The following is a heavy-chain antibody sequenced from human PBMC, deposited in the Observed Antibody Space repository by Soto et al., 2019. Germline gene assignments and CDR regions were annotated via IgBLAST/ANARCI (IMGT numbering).Heavy chain of an antibody. D-gene: IGHD3-3*01. J-gene: IGHJ6*03. CDR3: ARDTPSYYDFWSGSQYYYYYMAV. V-gene: IGHV3-11*01. Sequence: GGSLRLSCAAPGFTFSDYYMSWIRQAPGKGLEWVSYISSSGSTIYYADSVKGRFTISRDNAKNSLYLQMNSLRAEDTAVYYCARDTPSYYDFWSGSQYYYYYMAVWGKGTTVTVSS. CDR2: ISSSGSTI. CDR1: GFTFSDYY.